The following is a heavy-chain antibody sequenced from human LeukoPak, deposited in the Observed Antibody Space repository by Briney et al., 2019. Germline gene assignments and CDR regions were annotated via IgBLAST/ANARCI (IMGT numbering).Heavy chain of an antibody. CDR1: GYTFTSYG. J-gene: IGHJ1*01. CDR3: ARYEYDFWSGESPTGPKYFQH. CDR2: ISAYNGNT. Sequence: ASVKVSCKASGYTFTSYGISWVRQAPGQGLEWMGWISAYNGNTNYAQKLQGRVTMTTDTSTSTAYMELRSLRSDDTAVYYCARYEYDFWSGESPTGPKYFQHWGQGTLVTVSS. D-gene: IGHD3-3*01. V-gene: IGHV1-18*01.